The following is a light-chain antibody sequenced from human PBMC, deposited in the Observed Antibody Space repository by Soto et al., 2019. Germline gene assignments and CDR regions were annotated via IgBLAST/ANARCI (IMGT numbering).Light chain of an antibody. Sequence: SYELTQPPSVSVAPGQTARIPCGGNNIGRKSVHWYQQKPGRAPVVVVYDDSDRPSGIPERFSGANSGDTATLTISRVEAGDEADYYCHVWDSSSGHYIFGTGTKVTVL. CDR3: HVWDSSSGHYI. CDR2: DDS. V-gene: IGLV3-21*02. CDR1: NIGRKS. J-gene: IGLJ1*01.